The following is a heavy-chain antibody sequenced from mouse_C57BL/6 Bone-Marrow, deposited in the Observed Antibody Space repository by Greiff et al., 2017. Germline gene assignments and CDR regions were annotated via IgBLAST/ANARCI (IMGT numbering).Heavy chain of an antibody. V-gene: IGHV1-82*01. CDR3: ARSGDGYYFYYVDY. Sequence: VKLMESGPELVKPGASVKISCKASGYAFSSSWMNWVKQRPGKGLEWIGRIYPGDGDTNYNGKFKGKATLTADKSSSTAYMQLSSLTSEDSAVYFCARSGDGYYFYYVDYWGQGTTLTVSS. CDR1: GYAFSSSW. J-gene: IGHJ2*01. D-gene: IGHD2-3*01. CDR2: IYPGDGDT.